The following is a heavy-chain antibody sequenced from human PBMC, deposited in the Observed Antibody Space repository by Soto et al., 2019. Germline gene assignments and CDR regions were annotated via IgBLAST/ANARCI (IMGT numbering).Heavy chain of an antibody. V-gene: IGHV3-53*01. Sequence: GGSLRLSCAASGFTISNSYMTWVRQAPGKGLEWVSVIYTGGSAYYADSVKGRSTISRDASKNTLYLQVNSLRAEDTAVYYCARATRYFGSFDYWGQGILVTVSS. CDR3: ARATRYFGSFDY. CDR1: GFTISNSY. D-gene: IGHD2-2*01. CDR2: IYTGGSA. J-gene: IGHJ4*02.